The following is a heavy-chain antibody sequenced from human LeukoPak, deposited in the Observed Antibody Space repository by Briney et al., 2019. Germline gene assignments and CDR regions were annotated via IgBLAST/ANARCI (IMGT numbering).Heavy chain of an antibody. Sequence: ASVKVSCRASGYTFTGYYMHWVRQAPGQGLEWMGWINPNSGGTNYAQKFQGRVTITRDTSISTAYMELSRLRSDDTAVYYCARDYRPYYYDSSGYYFDYWGQGTLVTVSS. CDR1: GYTFTGYY. V-gene: IGHV1-2*02. CDR3: ARDYRPYYYDSSGYYFDY. CDR2: INPNSGGT. D-gene: IGHD3-22*01. J-gene: IGHJ4*02.